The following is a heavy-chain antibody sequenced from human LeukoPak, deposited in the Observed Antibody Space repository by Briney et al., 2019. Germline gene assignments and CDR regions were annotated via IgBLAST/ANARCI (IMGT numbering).Heavy chain of an antibody. CDR1: GFTFSSYA. J-gene: IGHJ3*02. CDR3: ARSLFRDILAPGAFDI. Sequence: GGSLRLSCAASGFTFSSYAITWVRQAPGKGLEWVSAISGSGGRTHYADSVKGRFTISRDNAKNSLYLQMNSLRAEDTAVYYCARSLFRDILAPGAFDIWGQGTVVTVSS. D-gene: IGHD3-9*01. CDR2: ISGSGGRT. V-gene: IGHV3-23*01.